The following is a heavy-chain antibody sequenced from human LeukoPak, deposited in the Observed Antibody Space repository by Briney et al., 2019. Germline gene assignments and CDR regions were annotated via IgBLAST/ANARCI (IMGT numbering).Heavy chain of an antibody. CDR3: AREPNYQYYFHY. D-gene: IGHD1-7*01. V-gene: IGHV1-2*02. CDR1: GYTFTGYY. Sequence: GASVKVSCKASGYTFTGYYIHWVRQAPGQGLEWMGWINPNSGGTNYAQKFQGRVTMTTDTSTSTAYMELRSLRSDYTAVYYCAREPNYQYYFHYWGQGTLVTVSS. CDR2: INPNSGGT. J-gene: IGHJ4*02.